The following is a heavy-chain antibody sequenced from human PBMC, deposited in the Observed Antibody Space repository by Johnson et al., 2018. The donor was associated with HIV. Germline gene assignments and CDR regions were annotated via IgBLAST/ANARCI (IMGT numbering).Heavy chain of an antibody. CDR2: IKQDGSEK. V-gene: IGHV3-7*01. CDR3: ARFGEGITGTSEAFDI. J-gene: IGHJ3*02. D-gene: IGHD1-20*01. CDR1: GFTFSSYW. Sequence: VQLMESGGGVVQPGRSLRLSCAASGFTFSSYWMSWVRQAPGKGLEWVANIKQDGSEKYYVDSVKCRSTISRDNAKNSLYLQMNSLRAEDTAVYYCARFGEGITGTSEAFDIWGQGTMVTVSS.